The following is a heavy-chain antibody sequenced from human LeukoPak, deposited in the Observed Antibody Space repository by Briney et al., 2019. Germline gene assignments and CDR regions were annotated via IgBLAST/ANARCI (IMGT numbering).Heavy chain of an antibody. CDR1: GDSVSSASYY. V-gene: IGHV4-61*01. J-gene: IGHJ4*02. CDR3: ARDRLTMVRGVIITRGHFDY. D-gene: IGHD3-10*01. Sequence: SETLSLTCTVSGDSVSSASYYWNWIRQPPGKGLEWIGYVYYSGGTTYNPSLDSRVTISVDTSRNQFSLKLRSVTAADTAVYYCARDRLTMVRGVIITRGHFDYWGQGSLVTVSS. CDR2: VYYSGGT.